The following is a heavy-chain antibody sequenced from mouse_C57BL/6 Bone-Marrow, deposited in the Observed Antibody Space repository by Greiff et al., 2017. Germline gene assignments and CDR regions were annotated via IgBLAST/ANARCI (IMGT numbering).Heavy chain of an antibody. Sequence: VQLQQSGAELVRPGASVKLSCTASGFNIKDDYMNWVKQRPEQGLEWIGFIDPENGDTEYASKFPGKATITVDHSANTAYLQLSSLTYGDTAVYYCNTSNYGYWGQGTTLTVAS. V-gene: IGHV14-4*01. D-gene: IGHD2-5*01. J-gene: IGHJ2*01. CDR3: NTSNYGY. CDR1: GFNIKDDY. CDR2: IDPENGDT.